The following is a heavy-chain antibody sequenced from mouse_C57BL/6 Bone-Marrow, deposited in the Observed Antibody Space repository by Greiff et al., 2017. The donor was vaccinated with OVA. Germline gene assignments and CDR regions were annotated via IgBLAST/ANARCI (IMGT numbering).Heavy chain of an antibody. CDR3: ERYYYGSSLYAIAY. J-gene: IGHJ4*01. CDR2: INPNNGGN. V-gene: IGHV1-22*01. D-gene: IGHD1-1*01. Sequence: EVQLQQSGPELVKPGASVKMSCKASGYTFTDYNMHWVKQSHGKSLEWIGYINPNNGGNSYNQKFKGKATLTVNQSSSTAYMELRSLTSEDSAVXYCERYYYGSSLYAIAYWGQGTSVTVSS. CDR1: GYTFTDYN.